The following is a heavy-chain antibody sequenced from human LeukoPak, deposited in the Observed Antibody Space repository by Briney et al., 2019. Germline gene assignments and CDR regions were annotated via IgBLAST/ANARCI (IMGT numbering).Heavy chain of an antibody. V-gene: IGHV1-8*03. J-gene: IGHJ4*02. Sequence: ASVKVSCKASGGTFSSYDINWVRQATGQGLEWMGWMNPNSGITAYAQKFQGRVTITRNTSISTAYMELSSLRSEDTAVYYCARRLRRNYFDYWGQGTLVTVSS. CDR2: MNPNSGIT. CDR1: GGTFSSYD. CDR3: ARRLRRNYFDY. D-gene: IGHD4-17*01.